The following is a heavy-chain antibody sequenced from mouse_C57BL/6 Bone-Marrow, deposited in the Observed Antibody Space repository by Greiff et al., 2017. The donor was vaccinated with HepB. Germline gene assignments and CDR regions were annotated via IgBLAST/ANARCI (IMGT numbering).Heavy chain of an antibody. J-gene: IGHJ3*01. V-gene: IGHV1-50*01. CDR1: GYTFTSYW. Sequence: QVQLQQPGAELVKPGASVKLSCKASGYTFTSYWMQWVKQRPGQGLEWIGEIDPSDSYTNYSQKFKGKATLTVDTSSSTAYMQLSSLTSEDSAVYYCAGFWFAYWGQGTLVTVSA. CDR3: AGFWFAY. CDR2: IDPSDSYT.